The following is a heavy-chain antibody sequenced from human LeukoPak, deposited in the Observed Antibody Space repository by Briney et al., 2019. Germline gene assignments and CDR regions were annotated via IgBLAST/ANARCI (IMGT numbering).Heavy chain of an antibody. Sequence: GSLRLSCAASGFTFSTYAMSWVRQAPGKGLEWIGEINHSGSTNYNPSLKSRVTISVDTSKNQFSLKLSSVTAADTAVYYCASEKYSLPLVWGQGTLVTVSS. D-gene: IGHD5-18*01. V-gene: IGHV4-34*01. CDR3: ASEKYSLPLV. J-gene: IGHJ4*02. CDR2: INHSGST. CDR1: GFTFSTYA.